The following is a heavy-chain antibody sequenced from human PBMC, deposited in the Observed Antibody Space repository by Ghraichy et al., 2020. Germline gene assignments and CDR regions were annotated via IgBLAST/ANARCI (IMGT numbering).Heavy chain of an antibody. CDR1: GGSFSGYY. CDR2: INHSGST. V-gene: IGHV4-34*01. D-gene: IGHD6-19*01. Sequence: SETLSLTCAVYGGSFSGYYWSWIRQPPGKGLEWIGEINHSGSTNYNPSLKSRVTISVDTSKNQFSLKLSSVTAADTAVYYCARGAPYSSGWARDYWGQGTLVTVSS. J-gene: IGHJ4*02. CDR3: ARGAPYSSGWARDY.